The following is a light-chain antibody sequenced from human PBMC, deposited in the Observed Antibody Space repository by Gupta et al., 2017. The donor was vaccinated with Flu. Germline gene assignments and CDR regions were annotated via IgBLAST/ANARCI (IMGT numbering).Light chain of an antibody. Sequence: EIVMTQSPATLSVSPGEGATLSCRASQSVSGNLAWYQQRRGQAPRLLIFATSTRDTGVPARFSGSGFGKEFTLTISSRQSEDFAVYYCQQDNNWPPYSFGQGTKLEIK. CDR2: ATS. CDR1: QSVSGN. J-gene: IGKJ2*03. V-gene: IGKV3-15*01. CDR3: QQDNNWPPYS.